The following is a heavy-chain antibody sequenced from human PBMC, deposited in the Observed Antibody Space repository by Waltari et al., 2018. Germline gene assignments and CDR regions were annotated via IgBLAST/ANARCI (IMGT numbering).Heavy chain of an antibody. CDR1: GGSIGRSNYY. Sequence: QLQLQESGPGLVKASETLSLTCNVSGGSIGRSNYYWGWIRQPPGKGLEWIGNTYHSWTPYYNPSLKSRVAISVDTSKNQFSLKVSSMTATDTAIYYCARQDFWSGYYTIDYWGQGTLVTVSS. CDR3: ARQDFWSGYYTIDY. D-gene: IGHD3-3*01. CDR2: TYHSWTP. V-gene: IGHV4-39*01. J-gene: IGHJ4*02.